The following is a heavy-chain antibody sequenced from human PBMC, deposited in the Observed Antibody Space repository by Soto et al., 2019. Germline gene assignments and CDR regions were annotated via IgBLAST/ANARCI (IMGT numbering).Heavy chain of an antibody. CDR3: AKVGYYDSSGHNWFDP. CDR1: GFTFSSYV. J-gene: IGHJ5*02. Sequence: GGSLRLSCGVSGFTFSSYVMIWVRQAPGKGLEWVSAISGSGGSTYYADSVKGRFTVSRDNSKNTLYLQMNSLRADDTAVYYCAKVGYYDSSGHNWFDPWGQGTLVTVSS. CDR2: ISGSGGST. V-gene: IGHV3-23*01. D-gene: IGHD3-22*01.